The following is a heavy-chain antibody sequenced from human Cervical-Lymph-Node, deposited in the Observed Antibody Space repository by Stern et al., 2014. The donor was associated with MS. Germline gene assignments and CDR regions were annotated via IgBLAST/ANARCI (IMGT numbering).Heavy chain of an antibody. CDR1: GYKFSIYW. CDR3: ARQTTAWASDV. V-gene: IGHV5-51*01. J-gene: IGHJ4*02. Sequence: VQLVQSGAELIRPGESLKISCKGSGYKFSIYWIAWVRQMPGKVLERMGIIYPGDSESRYSPSFQVQVTMSADKSTSTAYLQWSSLNASDTAMYFCARQTTAWASDVWGQGTLVTVSS. D-gene: IGHD1-14*01. CDR2: IYPGDSES.